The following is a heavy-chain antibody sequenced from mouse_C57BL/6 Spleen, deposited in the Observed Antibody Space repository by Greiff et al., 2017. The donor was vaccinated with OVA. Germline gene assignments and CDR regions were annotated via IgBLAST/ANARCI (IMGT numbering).Heavy chain of an antibody. J-gene: IGHJ4*01. CDR2: INPNNGGT. V-gene: IGHV1-26*01. Sequence: EVQLQQSGPELVKPGASVKISCKASGYTFTDYYMNWVKQSHGKSLEWIGDINPNNGGTSYNQKFKGKATLTVDKSSSTAYMELRSLTSEDSAVYYCARGGNDYGGYAMDYWGQGTSVTVSS. D-gene: IGHD2-4*01. CDR1: GYTFTDYY. CDR3: ARGGNDYGGYAMDY.